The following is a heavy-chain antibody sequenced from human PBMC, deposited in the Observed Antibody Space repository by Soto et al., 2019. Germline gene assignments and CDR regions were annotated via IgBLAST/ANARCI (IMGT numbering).Heavy chain of an antibody. CDR2: IYISGST. CDR1: GGSISGYY. V-gene: IGHV4-4*07. Sequence: SETLSLTCTVSGGSISGYYWSWIRQPAGKGLEWIGRIYISGSTNYNPSLKSRVAMSVDTSKNQFSLKLRSLTAADTAVYYCARAKGGSSLAFDIWGQGTMVTVS. J-gene: IGHJ3*02. CDR3: ARAKGGSSLAFDI. D-gene: IGHD1-26*01.